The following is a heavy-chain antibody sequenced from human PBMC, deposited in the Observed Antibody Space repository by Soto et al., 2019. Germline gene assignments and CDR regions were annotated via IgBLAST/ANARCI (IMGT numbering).Heavy chain of an antibody. CDR3: ARHVPTSFYAFDI. Sequence: SETLSLTCTVSGDSIGSSTYYWGWIHQPPGKGLEWIGSVYYSGSTYYNPSLKSRVTISVDTSKNQFSLKLSSLTAADTAVYYCARHVPTSFYAFDIWGQGTMVTVS. J-gene: IGHJ3*02. D-gene: IGHD1-26*01. CDR2: VYYSGST. V-gene: IGHV4-39*01. CDR1: GDSIGSSTYY.